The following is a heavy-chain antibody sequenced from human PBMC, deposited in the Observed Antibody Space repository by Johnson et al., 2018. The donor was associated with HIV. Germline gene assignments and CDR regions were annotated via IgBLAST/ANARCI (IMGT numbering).Heavy chain of an antibody. J-gene: IGHJ3*02. Sequence: VQLVESGGGVVQPGGSLRLSCAASGFTFSTYWMHWVRQTPGKGLVWVSRISSDGSSTTYAVSVRGRFTISRDNAKNTLYLEMNSLRAEDTAVYYCAKTEGSGWQYAFDIWGQGTMVTVSS. V-gene: IGHV3-74*02. D-gene: IGHD2-15*01. CDR2: ISSDGSST. CDR3: AKTEGSGWQYAFDI. CDR1: GFTFSTYW.